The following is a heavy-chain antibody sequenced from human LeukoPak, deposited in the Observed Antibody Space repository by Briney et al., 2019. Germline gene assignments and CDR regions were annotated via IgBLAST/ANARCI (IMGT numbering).Heavy chain of an antibody. V-gene: IGHV1-2*04. CDR3: ARDRNFDY. CDR2: INPNSGGT. J-gene: IGHJ4*02. Sequence: ASVKVSCKASGYTFTGYYMHWVRKAPAQGLEWMGWINPNSGGTNYAQKFQGWVTMTRDTSISTAYMELSRLRSDDTAVYYCARDRNFDYWGQGTLVTVSS. CDR1: GYTFTGYY.